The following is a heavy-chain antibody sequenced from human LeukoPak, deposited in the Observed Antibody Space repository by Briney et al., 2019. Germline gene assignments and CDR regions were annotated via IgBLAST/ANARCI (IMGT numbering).Heavy chain of an antibody. CDR1: GGSISSGSYY. Sequence: PSETLSLTCTVSGGSISSGSYYWGWIRQPPGKGLEWIGYIYYSGSTNYNPSLKSRVTISVDTSKNQFSLKLSSVTAADTAVYYCARGAYNWNYRDYFDYWGQGTLVTVSS. CDR3: ARGAYNWNYRDYFDY. CDR2: IYYSGST. J-gene: IGHJ4*02. V-gene: IGHV4-61*01. D-gene: IGHD1-7*01.